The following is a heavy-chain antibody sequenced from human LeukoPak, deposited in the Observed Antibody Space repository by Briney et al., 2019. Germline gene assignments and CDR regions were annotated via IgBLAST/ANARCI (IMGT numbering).Heavy chain of an antibody. Sequence: GGSLRLSCAASGFTFSDYYMSWIRQAPGKGLEWVSYISGSGSTIYYADSVKGRFTISRDNAKNSLYLQMNSLRAEDTAVYYCASGHDYGDLDYWGQGTLVTVSS. CDR1: GFTFSDYY. CDR2: ISGSGSTI. CDR3: ASGHDYGDLDY. D-gene: IGHD4-17*01. J-gene: IGHJ4*02. V-gene: IGHV3-11*04.